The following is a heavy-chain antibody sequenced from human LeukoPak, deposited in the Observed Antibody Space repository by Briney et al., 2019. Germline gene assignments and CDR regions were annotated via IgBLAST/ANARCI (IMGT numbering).Heavy chain of an antibody. D-gene: IGHD3-10*01. CDR2: IYYSGST. V-gene: IGHV4-39*01. CDR1: GVSICSIIYY. CDR3: ARHSRSVDYGSGSYTWDY. Sequence: SETLSLTCTVSGVSICSIIYYWRWIRQPPGRGLEGIGTIYYSGSTYYNVSLKSRSTKSVDTSRNQFSLKLSSVTAADTAVYYCARHSRSVDYGSGSYTWDYWGQGTLVTVSS. J-gene: IGHJ4*02.